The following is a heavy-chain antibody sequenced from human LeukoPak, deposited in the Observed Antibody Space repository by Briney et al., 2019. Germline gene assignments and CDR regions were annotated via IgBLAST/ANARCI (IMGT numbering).Heavy chain of an antibody. V-gene: IGHV5-51*01. CDR2: IYPGDSDT. CDR3: ARQGYYGSGSYSGDDAFDI. J-gene: IGHJ3*02. CDR1: GYSFTSCW. D-gene: IGHD3-10*01. Sequence: GESLKISCKGSGYSFTSCWIGWVRQMPGKGLEWMGIIYPGDSDTRYSPSFQGQVTISADKSISTAYLQWSSLKASDTAMYYCARQGYYGSGSYSGDDAFDIWGQGTMVTVSS.